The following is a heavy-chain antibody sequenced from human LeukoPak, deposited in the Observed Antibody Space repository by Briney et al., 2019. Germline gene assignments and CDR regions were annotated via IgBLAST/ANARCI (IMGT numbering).Heavy chain of an antibody. J-gene: IGHJ4*02. CDR2: INTNTWNP. Sequence: ASVKVSCKASGYTFTNHAMNLVRQAPGQGLEWMGWINTNTWNPTYAQGFTGRFVFSLDTSVSTAYLQISSLKAEDTAVYYCARGEWLLEDWGQGTLVTVSS. CDR1: GYTFTNHA. CDR3: ARGEWLLED. D-gene: IGHD3-3*01. V-gene: IGHV7-4-1*02.